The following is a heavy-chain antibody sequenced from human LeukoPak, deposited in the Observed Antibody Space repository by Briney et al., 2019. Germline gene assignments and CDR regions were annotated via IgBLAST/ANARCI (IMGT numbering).Heavy chain of an antibody. CDR1: GFSVSTNY. Sequence: GGSLRLSCAASGFSVSTNYLTWVRQAPGKGLEWVSIIYNDGNTYYADSVKGRFTISRDNAKNTLYLQLNSLRADDTAVYYCARGLSYAVAYGDYWGQGTLVTVSS. J-gene: IGHJ4*02. D-gene: IGHD6-19*01. CDR3: ARGLSYAVAYGDY. V-gene: IGHV3-53*01. CDR2: IYNDGNT.